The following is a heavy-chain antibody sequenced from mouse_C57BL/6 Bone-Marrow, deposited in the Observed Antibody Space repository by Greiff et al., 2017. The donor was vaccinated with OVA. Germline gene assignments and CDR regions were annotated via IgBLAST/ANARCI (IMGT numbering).Heavy chain of an antibody. D-gene: IGHD1-1*01. CDR2: IWSDGST. CDR1: GFSLTSYG. CDR3: ARHRGTTVDWYFDV. Sequence: VQLQQSGPGLVAPSQSLSITCTVSGFSLTSYGVHWVRQPPGKGLEWLVVIWSDGSTTYNSALKSRLSISKDNSKSQVVLKMNSLQTDDTAMYYCARHRGTTVDWYFDVWGTGTTVIVSS. V-gene: IGHV2-6-1*01. J-gene: IGHJ1*02.